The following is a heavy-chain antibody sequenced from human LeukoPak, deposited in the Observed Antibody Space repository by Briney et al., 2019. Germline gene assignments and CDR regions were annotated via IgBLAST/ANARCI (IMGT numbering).Heavy chain of an antibody. D-gene: IGHD1-26*01. CDR1: GFAVSSNY. CDR3: ARDRRRRRWAHYYYYYGMDV. V-gene: IGHV3-53*01. CDR2: IYSGGNT. J-gene: IGHJ6*02. Sequence: GGSLRLSCAASGFAVSSNYLSWVRQAPGKGLEWVSVIYSGGNTYYADSVKGRFTISRDNSKNTLYLQMNSLRAEDTAVYYCARDRRRRRWAHYYYYYGMDVWGQGTTVTVSS.